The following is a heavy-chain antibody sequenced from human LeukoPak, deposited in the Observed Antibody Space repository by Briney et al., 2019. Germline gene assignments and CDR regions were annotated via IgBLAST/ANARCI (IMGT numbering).Heavy chain of an antibody. CDR1: AFAFSNYA. D-gene: IGHD2-2*01. Sequence: GGSLRVSCSASAFAFSNYATHWVRQAPGKGLEYVAGININGGSTFYADSVKGRFTMSGDNSKNTLYLQMSSLRAEDTAVYYCVKGTSTKYYYYGMDVWGQGTTVTVSS. J-gene: IGHJ6*02. CDR3: VKGTSTKYYYYGMDV. V-gene: IGHV3-64D*06. CDR2: ININGGST.